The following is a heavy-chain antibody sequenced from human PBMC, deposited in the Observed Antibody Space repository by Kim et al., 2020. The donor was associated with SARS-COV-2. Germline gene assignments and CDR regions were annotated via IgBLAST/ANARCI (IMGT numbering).Heavy chain of an antibody. D-gene: IGHD1-26*01. J-gene: IGHJ4*02. V-gene: IGHV4-31*03. CDR3: ARGGGIVGATTWGY. CDR1: GGSISSGGYY. Sequence: SETLSLTCTVSGGSISSGGYYWSWIRQHPGKGLEWIGYIYYSGSTYYNPSLKSRVTISVDTSKNQFSLKLSSVTAADTAVYYCARGGGIVGATTWGYWGQGTLVTVSS. CDR2: IYYSGST.